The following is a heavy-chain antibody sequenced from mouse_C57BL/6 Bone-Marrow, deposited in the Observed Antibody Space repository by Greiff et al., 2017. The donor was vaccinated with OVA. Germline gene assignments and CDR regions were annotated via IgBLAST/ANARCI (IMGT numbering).Heavy chain of an antibody. CDR3: ARRGVNYYGSSLLWYFDV. Sequence: VQLQQSGPELVKPGASVKIPCKASGYTFTDYNMDWVKQSHGKSLEWIGDINPNNGGTIYNQKFTGKATLPVDKYSSTAYMGLRSLTSEDTAVYYCARRGVNYYGSSLLWYFDVWGTGTTVTVSS. D-gene: IGHD1-1*01. CDR2: INPNNGGT. J-gene: IGHJ1*03. V-gene: IGHV1-18*01. CDR1: GYTFTDYN.